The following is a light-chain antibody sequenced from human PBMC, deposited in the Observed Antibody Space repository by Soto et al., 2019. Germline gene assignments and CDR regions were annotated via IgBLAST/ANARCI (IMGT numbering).Light chain of an antibody. V-gene: IGLV1-44*01. Sequence: QSVLTQPPSASGTPGQRVTISCSGSSSNIGSNTVNWYQQLPGTAPKLLIYSNNQRPSGVPDRFSGSKSGTSASLAISGLHSEDEADYYCAAWEDSLNGPWVFGGGTKLTVL. CDR1: SSNIGSNT. CDR2: SNN. J-gene: IGLJ3*02. CDR3: AAWEDSLNGPWV.